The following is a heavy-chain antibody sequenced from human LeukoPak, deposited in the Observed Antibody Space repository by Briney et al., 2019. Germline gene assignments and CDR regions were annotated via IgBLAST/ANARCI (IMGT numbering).Heavy chain of an antibody. Sequence: SETLSLTCTVSGDSISSSNYYWGWIRQPPGKGLQWIGSIYHSGSTYYNPSLKSRVTISVDTSKNQFSLKLSSVTAADTAVYYCAKGYCRGNSCYDDRGAFDYWGQGTLVTVSS. CDR1: GDSISSSNYY. V-gene: IGHV4-39*07. CDR3: AKGYCRGNSCYDDRGAFDY. J-gene: IGHJ4*02. D-gene: IGHD2-2*01. CDR2: IYHSGST.